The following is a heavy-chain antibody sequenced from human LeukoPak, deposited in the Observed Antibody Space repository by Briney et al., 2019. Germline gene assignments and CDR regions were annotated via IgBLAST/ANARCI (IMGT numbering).Heavy chain of an antibody. CDR2: IRSKAYGGTT. D-gene: IGHD5-18*01. V-gene: IGHV3-49*03. Sequence: GGSLRLSCTASGLTFGDYAMSWFRQAPGKGLEWVGFIRSKAYGGTTEYAASVKGRFTISRDDSKSIAYLQMNSLKTEDTAVYYCTRSASRSRGYSYGDFDYWGQGTLVTVSS. CDR3: TRSASRSRGYSYGDFDY. J-gene: IGHJ4*02. CDR1: GLTFGDYA.